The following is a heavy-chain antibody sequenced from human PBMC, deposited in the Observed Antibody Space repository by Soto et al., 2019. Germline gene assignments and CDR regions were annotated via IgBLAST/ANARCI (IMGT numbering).Heavy chain of an antibody. D-gene: IGHD3-3*01. Sequence: GGSLRLSCSASGFTFSSYEMNWVRRAPGKGLEWVSYISDSGRTIYYADSVKGRFTVSRDDAQNSVYLQMDSLRAEDTAVYYCARDLLHYDFWSGYSAYFYYGMDVWGPGTTVTVSS. J-gene: IGHJ6*02. V-gene: IGHV3-48*03. CDR3: ARDLLHYDFWSGYSAYFYYGMDV. CDR2: ISDSGRTI. CDR1: GFTFSSYE.